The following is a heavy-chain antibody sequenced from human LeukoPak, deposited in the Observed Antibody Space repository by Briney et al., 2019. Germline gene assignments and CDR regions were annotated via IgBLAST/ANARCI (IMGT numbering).Heavy chain of an antibody. V-gene: IGHV3-23*01. J-gene: IGHJ4*02. D-gene: IGHD2-21*02. CDR2: ISRKDDKT. CDR1: GFAFSNYA. Sequence: PGGSLRLSCAASGFAFSNYAMAWVRRAPGMGLVWVSTISRKDDKTYYADSVKGRFTISRDNSRNTLYLQLTNLRAEDTAVYYCARQHSTGDDSVYRHFENWGQGTLLTVSS. CDR3: ARQHSTGDDSVYRHFEN.